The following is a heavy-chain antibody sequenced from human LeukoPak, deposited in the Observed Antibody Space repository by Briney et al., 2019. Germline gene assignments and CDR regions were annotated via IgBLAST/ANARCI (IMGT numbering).Heavy chain of an antibody. CDR3: ARGAAADVFDY. CDR1: GGSIRSSYYY. V-gene: IGHV3-7*03. D-gene: IGHD6-13*01. CDR2: IKQDGSEK. J-gene: IGHJ4*02. Sequence: PSETLSLTCTVSGGSIRSSYYYWGWIRQAPGTGLEWVANIKQDGSEKYYVDSVKGRFTISRDNAKNSLYLQMNSLRAEDTAVYYCARGAAADVFDYWGQGTLVTVSS.